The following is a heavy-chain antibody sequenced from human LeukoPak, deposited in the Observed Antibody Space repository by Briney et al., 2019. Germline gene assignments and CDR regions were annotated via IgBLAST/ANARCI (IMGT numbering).Heavy chain of an antibody. V-gene: IGHV4-59*01. Sequence: SETLSLTCTVSGDSIGSYSWNWIRQPPGKGLEWIGYIYYSGNTNYNPSLKSRVTISVDTSKNQFSLKLSSVTAADTAVYYCARGIAARYWYFDLWGRGTLVTVSS. CDR3: ARGIAARYWYFDL. CDR1: GDSIGSYS. CDR2: IYYSGNT. J-gene: IGHJ2*01. D-gene: IGHD6-13*01.